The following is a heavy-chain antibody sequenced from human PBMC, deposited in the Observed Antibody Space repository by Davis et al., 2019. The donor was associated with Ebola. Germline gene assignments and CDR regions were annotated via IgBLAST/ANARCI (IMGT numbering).Heavy chain of an antibody. D-gene: IGHD4-17*01. V-gene: IGHV4-34*01. Sequence: PSETLSLTCAVSGRSFSGYYCSWVRQPPGKGLEWIGEINHSGSTNYNPSLKSRVTISVDTSKNQFSLKLSSVTAADTAVYYCARRDYGDYNWFDPWGQGTLVTVSS. CDR2: INHSGST. J-gene: IGHJ5*02. CDR3: ARRDYGDYNWFDP. CDR1: GRSFSGYY.